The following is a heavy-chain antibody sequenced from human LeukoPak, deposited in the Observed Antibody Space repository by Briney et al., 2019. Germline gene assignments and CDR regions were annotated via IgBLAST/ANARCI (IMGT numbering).Heavy chain of an antibody. CDR1: GGSISSGSYY. D-gene: IGHD6-13*01. CDR2: IYTSGST. CDR3: ARDRTIAAAGTDFDY. V-gene: IGHV4-61*02. Sequence: SETLSLTCTVSGGSISSGSYYWSWIRQPAGKGLEWIGRIYTSGSTNYNPSLKSRVTISVDTSKNQFSLKLSSVTAADTAVYYCARDRTIAAAGTDFDYWGQGTLVTVSS. J-gene: IGHJ4*02.